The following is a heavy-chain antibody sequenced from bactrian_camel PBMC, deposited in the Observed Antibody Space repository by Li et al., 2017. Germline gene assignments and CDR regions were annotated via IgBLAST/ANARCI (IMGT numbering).Heavy chain of an antibody. CDR1: GFIYSSHT. V-gene: IGHV3S1*01. Sequence: HVQLVESGGGSVEAGGSLRLSCSTSGFIYSSHTIAWFRQPPGNEREGVASIDTADGSTFYGDSVKGRFTISRDNAKNTLYLQLSSLKSEDTALYYCATALQSGGYGQYEYHVWGQGTQVTVS. D-gene: IGHD3*01. J-gene: IGHJ4*01. CDR3: ATALQSGGYGQYEYHV. CDR2: IDTADGST.